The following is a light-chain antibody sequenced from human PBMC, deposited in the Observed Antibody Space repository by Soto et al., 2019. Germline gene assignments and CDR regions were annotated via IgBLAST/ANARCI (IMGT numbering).Light chain of an antibody. Sequence: QAVVTQPPSASGTPGQRVFISCSGSRSNIATNTVTWYQQLPGTAPKLLIYSTTQRPSGVPGRFSGSKSGTSASLAISGLQSEDEADYYCAAWDDNLNGPVFGGGTKLTVL. CDR2: STT. CDR1: RSNIATNT. J-gene: IGLJ2*01. CDR3: AAWDDNLNGPV. V-gene: IGLV1-44*01.